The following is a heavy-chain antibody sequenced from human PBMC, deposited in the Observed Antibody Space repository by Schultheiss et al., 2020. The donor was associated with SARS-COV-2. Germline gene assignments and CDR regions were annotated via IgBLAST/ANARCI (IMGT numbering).Heavy chain of an antibody. V-gene: IGHV1-3*02. CDR1: GYTFTSYA. D-gene: IGHD1-7*01. J-gene: IGHJ5*02. Sequence: ASVKVSCKASGYTFTSYAMHWVRQAPGQRLEWMGWSNAGNGNTKYSQEFQGRVTMTRNTSISTAYMELSSLRSEDTAVYYCARAVTGTTSQGRYNWFDPWGQGTLVTVSS. CDR2: SNAGNGNT. CDR3: ARAVTGTTSQGRYNWFDP.